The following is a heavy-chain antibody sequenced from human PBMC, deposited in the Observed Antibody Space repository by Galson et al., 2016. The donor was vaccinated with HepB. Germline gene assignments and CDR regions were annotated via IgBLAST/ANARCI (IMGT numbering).Heavy chain of an antibody. CDR2: ISYDGSNK. V-gene: IGHV3-30*04. CDR1: GFTFSTYA. D-gene: IGHD3-3*01. CDR3: ARVARGYYDFWSYYPTPLFDY. Sequence: SLRLSCAASGFTFSTYAMHWVRQAPGKGLEWVAVISYDGSNKYYADSVKGRFTISRDSSKDTLYLLMNSLRAEEPAVYYCARVARGYYDFWSYYPTPLFDYWGQGTLVTVSS. J-gene: IGHJ4*02.